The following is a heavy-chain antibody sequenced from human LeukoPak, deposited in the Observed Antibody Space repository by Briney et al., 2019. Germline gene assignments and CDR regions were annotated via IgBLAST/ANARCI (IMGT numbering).Heavy chain of an antibody. Sequence: ASVKVSCKASGGTFSSYAISWVRQAPGQGLEWMGGIIPIFGTANYAQKFQGRVTITADESTSTAYMELSSLRSEDTAVYYCAKDRRFYLWFGVGVHIRHELDVWGKGTTVTVSS. CDR1: GGTFSSYA. D-gene: IGHD3-10*01. CDR3: AKDRRFYLWFGVGVHIRHELDV. V-gene: IGHV1-69*13. CDR2: IIPIFGTA. J-gene: IGHJ6*04.